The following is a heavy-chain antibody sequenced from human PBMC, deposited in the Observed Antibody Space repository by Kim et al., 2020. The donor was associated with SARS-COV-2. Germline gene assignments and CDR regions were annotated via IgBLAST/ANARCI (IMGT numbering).Heavy chain of an antibody. D-gene: IGHD3-16*01. CDR3: AKDMVITFGGVISGAFDI. CDR1: GFTFDDYA. J-gene: IGHJ3*02. Sequence: GGSLRLSCAASGFTFDDYAMHWVRQAPGKGLEWVSLISWDGGSTYYADSVKGRFTISRDNSKNSLYLQMNSLRAEDTALYYCAKDMVITFGGVISGAFDIWGQGTMVTVSS. CDR2: ISWDGGST. V-gene: IGHV3-43D*03.